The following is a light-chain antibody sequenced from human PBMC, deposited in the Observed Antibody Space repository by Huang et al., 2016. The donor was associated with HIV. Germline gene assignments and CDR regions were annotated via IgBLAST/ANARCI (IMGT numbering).Light chain of an antibody. Sequence: EIVFTQSPATLSLSPGERATLSCRASQNVTDSLAWYRQKPGQAPSLLIYRAANRATGNPARFSGSGSGTDCTLTISSLEPEDFAIYYCQERIQWPRLTFGGGTKVEIK. V-gene: IGKV3-11*01. CDR2: RAA. J-gene: IGKJ4*01. CDR1: QNVTDS. CDR3: QERIQWPRLT.